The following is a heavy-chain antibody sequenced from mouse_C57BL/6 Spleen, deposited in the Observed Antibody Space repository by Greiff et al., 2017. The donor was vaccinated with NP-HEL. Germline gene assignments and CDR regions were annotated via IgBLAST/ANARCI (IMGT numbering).Heavy chain of an antibody. J-gene: IGHJ2*01. CDR3: ARGGLSFDY. CDR2: INPGSGGT. V-gene: IGHV1-54*01. D-gene: IGHD3-3*01. CDR1: GYAFTNYL. Sequence: VQLQQSGAELVRPGTSVKVSCKASGYAFTNYLIEWVKQRPGQGLEWIGVINPGSGGTNYNEKFKGKATLTADKSSSTAYMQLSSLTSEDSAVYCCARGGLSFDYWGQGTTLTVSS.